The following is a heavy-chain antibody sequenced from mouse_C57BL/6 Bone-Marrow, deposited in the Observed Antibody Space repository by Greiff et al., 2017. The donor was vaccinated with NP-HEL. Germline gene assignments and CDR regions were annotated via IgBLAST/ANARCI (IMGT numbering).Heavy chain of an antibody. Sequence: QVQLKQSGAELVKPGASVKLSCKASGYTFTEYTIHWVKQRSGQGLEWIGWFYPGSGSIKYNEKFKDKATLTADKSSSTVYMELSRLTSEDSAVYFCARHEDRLVYYYGPFAYWGQGTLVTVSA. D-gene: IGHD1-1*01. V-gene: IGHV1-62-2*01. CDR1: GYTFTEYT. CDR2: FYPGSGSI. J-gene: IGHJ3*01. CDR3: ARHEDRLVYYYGPFAY.